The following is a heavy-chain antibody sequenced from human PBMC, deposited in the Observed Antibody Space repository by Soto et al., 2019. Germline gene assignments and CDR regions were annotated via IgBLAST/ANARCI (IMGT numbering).Heavy chain of an antibody. Sequence: EVQLVESGGGLVQPGGSLKLSCAASGFTFSGSAMHWVRQASGKGLEWVGRIRSKANSYATAYAASVKSRFTISRDDSKNTAYLQMNSLKTEDTAVYYCTSRIVATKLGYWGQGTLVTVSS. CDR1: GFTFSGSA. V-gene: IGHV3-73*01. J-gene: IGHJ4*02. D-gene: IGHD5-12*01. CDR3: TSRIVATKLGY. CDR2: IRSKANSYAT.